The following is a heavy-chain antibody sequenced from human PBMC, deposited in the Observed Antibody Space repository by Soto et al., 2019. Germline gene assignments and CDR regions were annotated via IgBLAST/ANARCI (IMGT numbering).Heavy chain of an antibody. Sequence: SETLSLTCAVYGGSFSGYYWSWIRQPPGKGLEWIGEINHSGSTNYNPSLKSRVTISVDTSKNQFSLKLSSVTAADTAVYYCASLSPRFRSGYLPHHYYGMAVWGQGTRVTLSS. CDR3: ASLSPRFRSGYLPHHYYGMAV. CDR1: GGSFSGYY. J-gene: IGHJ6*02. V-gene: IGHV4-34*01. D-gene: IGHD3-3*01. CDR2: INHSGST.